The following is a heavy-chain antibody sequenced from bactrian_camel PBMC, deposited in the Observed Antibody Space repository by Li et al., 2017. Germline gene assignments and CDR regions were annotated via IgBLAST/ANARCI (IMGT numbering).Heavy chain of an antibody. CDR2: INSGGGST. CDR3: AADLWGSRRFTCDITRAEYNY. V-gene: IGHV3S40*01. D-gene: IGHD5*01. Sequence: DVQLVESGSDLVQPGGSLRLSCAASGFTFSSYVMNWVRQAPGKGLEWVSTINSGGGSTYYAESVKGRFTISRDNAKNTVYLRMNSLKPEDTAMYYCAADLWGSRRFTCDITRAEYNYWGQGTQVTVS. CDR1: GFTFSSYV. J-gene: IGHJ4*01.